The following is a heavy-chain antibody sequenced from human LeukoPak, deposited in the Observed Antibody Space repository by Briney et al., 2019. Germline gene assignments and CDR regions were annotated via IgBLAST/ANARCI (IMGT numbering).Heavy chain of an antibody. V-gene: IGHV3-9*01. CDR3: AKDILAEAGGYFDY. D-gene: IGHD3-3*02. CDR1: GFTFDDYA. J-gene: IGHJ4*02. Sequence: PGGSLRLSCAASGFTFDDYAMHWVRHAPGKGLEWVSGISWNSGSIGYADSVKGRFTISRDNAKNSLYLQMNSLRAEDTALYYCAKDILAEAGGYFDYWGQGTLVTVSS. CDR2: ISWNSGSI.